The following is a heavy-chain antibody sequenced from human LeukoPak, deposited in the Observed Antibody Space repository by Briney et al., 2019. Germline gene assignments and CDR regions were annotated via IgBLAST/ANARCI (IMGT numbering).Heavy chain of an antibody. J-gene: IGHJ4*02. CDR3: ARDKPGGGYDYGNDY. V-gene: IGHV3-21*01. CDR1: GFTFSSYS. Sequence: GGSLRLSCAASGFTFSSYSMNWVRQAPGKGLEWVSSISSSSSYIYYADSVKGRFTISRDNAKNSLYLQMNSLRAEDTAVYYCARDKPGGGYDYGNDYWGLGTLVTVSS. CDR2: ISSSSSYI. D-gene: IGHD5-12*01.